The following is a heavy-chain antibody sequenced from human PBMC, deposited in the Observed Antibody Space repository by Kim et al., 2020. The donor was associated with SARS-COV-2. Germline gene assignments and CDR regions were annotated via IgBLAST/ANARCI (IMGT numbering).Heavy chain of an antibody. Sequence: GGSLRLSCAASGFTFSSSALCWVRQAPGKGLEWVSTISTNSGRADYADSVKGRFSISRDDSKNTLYLQMNSLRPEDTALYYCAKGGGGDHGYLGQGTLVTVSS. CDR1: GFTFSSSA. V-gene: IGHV3-23*01. D-gene: IGHD2-21*01. CDR3: AKGGGGDHGY. J-gene: IGHJ4*02. CDR2: ISTNSGRA.